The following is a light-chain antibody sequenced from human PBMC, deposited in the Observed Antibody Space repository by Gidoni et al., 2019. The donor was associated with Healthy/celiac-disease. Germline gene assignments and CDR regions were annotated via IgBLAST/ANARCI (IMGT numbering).Light chain of an antibody. CDR2: AAS. Sequence: DIQVTQSPSSLSAYVGDRVTITCPASQSISSYLNLYQQKPGQAPKLLIYAASILQCGVPSRLSGSGSGTDFTLTISSLQPEDFATYYCQHSYSTPLPFGGGTKVEIK. CDR1: QSISSY. V-gene: IGKV1-39*01. J-gene: IGKJ4*01. CDR3: QHSYSTPLP.